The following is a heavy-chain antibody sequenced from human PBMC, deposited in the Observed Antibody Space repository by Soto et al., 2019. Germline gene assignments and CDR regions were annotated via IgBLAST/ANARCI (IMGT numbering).Heavy chain of an antibody. Sequence: GGSLRLSCAASGFTFSNYGMSWVRQAPGKGLEWVSSISNSGGSTYYADSVKGRFTISRDTSKNTLYLQMDSLRAEDTAIYYWAKDSCSSTSCYADYWGQGTRVTVPS. D-gene: IGHD2-2*01. J-gene: IGHJ4*02. V-gene: IGHV3-23*01. CDR3: AKDSCSSTSCYADY. CDR2: ISNSGGST. CDR1: GFTFSNYG.